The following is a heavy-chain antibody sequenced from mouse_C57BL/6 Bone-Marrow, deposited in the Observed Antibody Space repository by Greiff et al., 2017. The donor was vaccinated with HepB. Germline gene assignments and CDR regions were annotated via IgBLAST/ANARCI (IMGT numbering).Heavy chain of an antibody. CDR2: INPYNGDT. CDR1: GYSFTGYF. J-gene: IGHJ2*01. V-gene: IGHV1-20*01. D-gene: IGHD2-4*01. Sequence: VQLQQSGPELVKPGDSVKISCKASGYSFTGYFMNWVMQSHGKSLEWIGRINPYNGDTFYNQKFKGKATLTVDKSSSTAHMELRSLTSEDSAVYYCARNYDYDGAGLGYWGQGTTLTVSS. CDR3: ARNYDYDGAGLGY.